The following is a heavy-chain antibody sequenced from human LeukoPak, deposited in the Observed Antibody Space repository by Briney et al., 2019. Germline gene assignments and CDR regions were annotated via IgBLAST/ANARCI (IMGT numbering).Heavy chain of an antibody. CDR2: ITGDSTYI. CDR1: GFTFCDYT. V-gene: IGHV3-21*01. J-gene: IGHJ4*02. CDR3: ARVQGSPY. Sequence: GGTLILSCAASGFTFCDYTLNWVRQPPGKGLEWVASITGDSTYIYYADSVKGRFTVSRDNAENSLYLHINSLRAADTAVYYCARVQGSPYWGQGTLVTVSS.